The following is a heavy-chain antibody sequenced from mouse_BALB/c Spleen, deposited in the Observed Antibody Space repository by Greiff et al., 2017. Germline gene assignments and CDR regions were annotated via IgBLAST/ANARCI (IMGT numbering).Heavy chain of an antibody. CDR2: ISSGGGNT. J-gene: IGHJ3*01. CDR1: GFTFSSYT. D-gene: IGHD1-1*01. V-gene: IGHV5-9*03. Sequence: EVKVEESGGGLVKPGGSLKLSCAASGFTFSSYTMSWVRQTPEKRLEWVATISSGGGNTYYPDSVKGRFTISRDNAKNNLYLQMSSLRSEDTALYYCARSYYYGSSYGFAYWGQGTLVTVSA. CDR3: ARSYYYGSSYGFAY.